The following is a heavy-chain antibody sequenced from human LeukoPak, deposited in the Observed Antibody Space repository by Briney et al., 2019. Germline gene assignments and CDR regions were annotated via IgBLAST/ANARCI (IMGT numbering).Heavy chain of an antibody. D-gene: IGHD1-26*01. CDR1: GLTFSNYS. Sequence: GGSLRLSCTASGLTFSNYSLNWVRQAPGKGLEWVSFISSSSSYIYYADSVKGRFTISRDNAKNSVYLQMNSVRDEDTALYYCARVLSRGGSSRGLAYWGQGTLVTVSS. J-gene: IGHJ4*02. CDR2: ISSSSSYI. V-gene: IGHV3-21*01. CDR3: ARVLSRGGSSRGLAY.